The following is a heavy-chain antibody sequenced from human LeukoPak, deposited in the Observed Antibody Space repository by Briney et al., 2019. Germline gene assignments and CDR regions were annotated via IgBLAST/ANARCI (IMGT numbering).Heavy chain of an antibody. D-gene: IGHD3-10*01. J-gene: IGHJ6*02. V-gene: IGHV3-21*01. CDR1: GFTFSSYS. Sequence: GGSLRLSCAASGFTFSSYSMNWVRLAPGKGLEWVSSISSSSSYIYYADSVKGRFTISRDNAKNSLYLQMNSLRAEDTAVYYCARIDYYGSGSNLNYDVWGQGTTVTVSS. CDR2: ISSSSSYI. CDR3: ARIDYYGSGSNLNYDV.